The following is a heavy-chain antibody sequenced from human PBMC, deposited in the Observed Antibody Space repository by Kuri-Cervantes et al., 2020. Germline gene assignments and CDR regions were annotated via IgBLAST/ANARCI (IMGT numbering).Heavy chain of an antibody. CDR3: AKDQLGYGGHYFDS. CDR2: LNLNGGST. J-gene: IGHJ4*02. V-gene: IGHV3-20*04. D-gene: IGHD4/OR15-4a*01. Sequence: LSLTCAASIFTFDAYDMTWVRQAPGKGLQWVSGLNLNGGSTGYADSVKGRFTISRDNSKNTLYLQMNSLRAEDTAIYYCAKDQLGYGGHYFDSWGQGTLVTVSS. CDR1: IFTFDAYD.